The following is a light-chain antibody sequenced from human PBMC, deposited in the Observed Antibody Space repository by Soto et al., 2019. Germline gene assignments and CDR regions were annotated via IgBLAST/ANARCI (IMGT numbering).Light chain of an antibody. Sequence: QPVLTQPPSVSGAPGQRVTISCTGNSSNLGAGYDVHWYQQLPGAAPKLVIFGNRNRPSGVPERFSGSKSGTSGTLDITGLQTGDEADYYCATWDGSLPGEVFGGGTKLTVL. CDR1: SSNLGAGYD. CDR3: ATWDGSLPGEV. CDR2: GNR. V-gene: IGLV1-40*01. J-gene: IGLJ2*01.